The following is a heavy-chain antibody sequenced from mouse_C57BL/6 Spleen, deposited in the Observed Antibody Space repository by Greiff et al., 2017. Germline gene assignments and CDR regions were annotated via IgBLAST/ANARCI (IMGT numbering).Heavy chain of an antibody. CDR3: ARNPLDSSGYAAY. V-gene: IGHV1-7*01. J-gene: IGHJ3*01. Sequence: VKLQESGAELAKPGASVKLSCKASGYTFTSYWMPWVKQRPGQGLEWIGYINPSSGYTKYNQKFKDKATLTADKSSSTAYMQLGSLTYEDSGVYYCARNPLDSSGYAAYWGQGTLVTVSA. D-gene: IGHD3-2*02. CDR1: GYTFTSYW. CDR2: INPSSGYT.